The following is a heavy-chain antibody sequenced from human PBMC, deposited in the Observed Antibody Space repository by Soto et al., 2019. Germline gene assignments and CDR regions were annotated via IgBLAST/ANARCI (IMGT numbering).Heavy chain of an antibody. D-gene: IGHD3-3*01. V-gene: IGHV1-3*01. CDR3: ARGFYDFWSGPDYYYYMDV. Sequence: ASVKVSCKASGYTFTSYAMHWVRQAPGQRLEWLGWINAGNSNTKYSQKFQGRVTITRDTSASTAYMELSSLRSEDAAVYYCARGFYDFWSGPDYYYYMDVWGKGTTVTVSS. CDR2: INAGNSNT. CDR1: GYTFTSYA. J-gene: IGHJ6*03.